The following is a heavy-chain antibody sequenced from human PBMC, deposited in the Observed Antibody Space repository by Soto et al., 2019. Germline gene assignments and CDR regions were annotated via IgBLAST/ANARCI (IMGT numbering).Heavy chain of an antibody. CDR3: AKGSTVAHDVPGMDV. V-gene: IGHV3-23*01. Sequence: GGSLRLSCAASGFTFSSYAMSWVRQAPGKGLEWVSAISGSGGSTYYADSVKGRFTISRDNSKNTLYLQMNSLRAEDTAVYYCAKGSTVAHDVPGMDVWGQGTTVTVSS. D-gene: IGHD4-17*01. CDR1: GFTFSSYA. J-gene: IGHJ6*02. CDR2: ISGSGGST.